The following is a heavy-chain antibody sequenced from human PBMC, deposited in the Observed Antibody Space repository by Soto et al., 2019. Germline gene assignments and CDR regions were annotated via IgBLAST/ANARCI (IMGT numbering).Heavy chain of an antibody. Sequence: GGSLRLSCAASGFTFSSYSMNWVRQAPGKGLEWVSSISSSSSYIYYADSVKGRFTISRDNAKNSLYLQMNSLRAEDTAVYYCARDPETGTTFLDYWGQGTLVTVSS. CDR3: ARDPETGTTFLDY. V-gene: IGHV3-21*01. CDR1: GFTFSSYS. CDR2: ISSSSSYI. D-gene: IGHD1-7*01. J-gene: IGHJ4*02.